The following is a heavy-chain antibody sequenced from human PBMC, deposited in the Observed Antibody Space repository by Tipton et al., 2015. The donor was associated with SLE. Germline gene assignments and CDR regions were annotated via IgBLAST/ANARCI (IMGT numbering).Heavy chain of an antibody. CDR1: GGSFSGYY. Sequence: TLSLTCAVYGGSFSGYYWSWIRQPPGKGLEWIGEINHSGSTNYNPSLKSRVTISVDTSKNQFSLKLSSVTAADTAVYYCARDGLEVAGTPYFDYWGQGTLVTVSS. V-gene: IGHV4-34*01. CDR3: ARDGLEVAGTPYFDY. J-gene: IGHJ4*02. CDR2: INHSGST. D-gene: IGHD6-19*01.